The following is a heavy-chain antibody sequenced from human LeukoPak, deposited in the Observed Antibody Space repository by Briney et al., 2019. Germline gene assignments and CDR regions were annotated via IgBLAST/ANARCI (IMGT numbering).Heavy chain of an antibody. CDR3: ARSGNSFGSGYLSDY. J-gene: IGHJ4*02. CDR1: GDSISSSSYH. D-gene: IGHD5-18*01. V-gene: IGHV4-39*01. CDR2: IYYSGST. Sequence: SETLSLTCTVSGDSISSSSYHWGWIRQPPGKGLEWIGTIYYSGSTYHNPSLKSRVTISVDTSKNQFSLKLSSVSAADTAVYYCARSGNSFGSGYLSDYWGQGTLVTVSS.